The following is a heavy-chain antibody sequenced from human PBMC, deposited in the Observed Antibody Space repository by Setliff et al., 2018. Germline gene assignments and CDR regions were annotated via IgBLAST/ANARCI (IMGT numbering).Heavy chain of an antibody. D-gene: IGHD5-18*01. J-gene: IGHJ4*02. V-gene: IGHV4-34*01. CDR1: GGSFSGYY. CDR2: INHSGST. CDR3: ARMVRGYSYCYILYYFDY. Sequence: SETLSLTCAVYGGSFSGYYWSWSRQPPGKGLEWIGEINHSGSTNYNPSLKSRVTISVDTSKNQFSLKLSSVTAADTAVYYCARMVRGYSYCYILYYFDYWGQGTLVTVSS.